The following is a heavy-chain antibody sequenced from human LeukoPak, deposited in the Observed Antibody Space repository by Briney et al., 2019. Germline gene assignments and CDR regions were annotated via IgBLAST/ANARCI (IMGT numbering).Heavy chain of an antibody. D-gene: IGHD1-26*01. V-gene: IGHV3-23*01. CDR1: GFTFGNYV. J-gene: IGHJ4*02. CDR2: VGTTGTLT. CDR3: GRYLDVSVGGNDY. Sequence: GGSLKLSCAASGFTFGNYVMNWARQAPGKGLEWVSVVGTTGTLTFYADFVKGRFTISRDNSKNTVYLQMNSLSVDDTAVYYCGRYLDVSVGGNDYWGQGTLVTVSS.